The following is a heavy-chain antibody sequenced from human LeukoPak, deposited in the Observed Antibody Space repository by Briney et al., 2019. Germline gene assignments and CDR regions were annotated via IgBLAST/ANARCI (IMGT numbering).Heavy chain of an antibody. CDR1: GFTVSSSY. J-gene: IGHJ4*02. V-gene: IGHV3-66*01. CDR2: FYVGGYT. Sequence: GGSLRLSCAASGFTVSSSYMSWVRQAPGKGLEWVSLFYVGGYTLYADSVKGRFTIYRDNSKNTLYLQMNSLRAEDTAVYYCARDGSPHTSGYYRFGGFDCWGQGTLVTVSS. CDR3: ARDGSPHTSGYYRFGGFDC. D-gene: IGHD3-22*01.